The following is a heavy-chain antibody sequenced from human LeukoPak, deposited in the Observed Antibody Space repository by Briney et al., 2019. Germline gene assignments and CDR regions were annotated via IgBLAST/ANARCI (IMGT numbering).Heavy chain of an antibody. V-gene: IGHV4-59*01. CDR2: IYYSGST. CDR3: PRDRGYCSTTSCSPNWFDP. Sequence: SETLSLTCTVSGGSISSYYWSWIRQPPGKGLEWIGYIYYSGSTNYNPSLKSRVTISVDTSKNQFSLKLSSVTAADTAVYYCPRDRGYCSTTSCSPNWFDPSGQGTLATVPP. CDR1: GGSISSYY. D-gene: IGHD2-2*01. J-gene: IGHJ5*02.